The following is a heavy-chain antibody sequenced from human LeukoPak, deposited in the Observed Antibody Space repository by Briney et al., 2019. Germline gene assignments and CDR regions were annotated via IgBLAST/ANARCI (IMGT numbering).Heavy chain of an antibody. CDR3: AGSGYYYGYFDY. J-gene: IGHJ4*02. D-gene: IGHD3-22*01. CDR2: ISGSGGST. Sequence: GGSLRLSCAASGFTFSSYAMSRVRQAPGKGLEWVSAISGSGGSTYYADSVKGRFTISRDNSKNTLYLQMNSLRAEDTAVYYCAGSGYYYGYFDYWGQGTLVTVSS. CDR1: GFTFSSYA. V-gene: IGHV3-23*01.